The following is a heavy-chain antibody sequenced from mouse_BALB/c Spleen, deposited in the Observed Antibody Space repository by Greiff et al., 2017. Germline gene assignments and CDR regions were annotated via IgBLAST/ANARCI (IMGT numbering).Heavy chain of an antibody. CDR2: INPSTGYT. Sequence: VQLQQSGAELAKPGASVKMSCKASGYTFTSYWMHWVKQRPGQGLEWIGYINPSTGYTEYNQKFKDKATLTADKSSSTAYMQLSSLTSEDSAVYYCERGGNYNDYWGQGTTLTVSS. V-gene: IGHV1-7*01. J-gene: IGHJ2*01. CDR3: ERGGNYNDY. CDR1: GYTFTSYW.